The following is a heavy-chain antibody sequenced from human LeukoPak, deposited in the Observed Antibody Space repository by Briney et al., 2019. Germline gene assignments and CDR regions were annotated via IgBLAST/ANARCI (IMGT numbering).Heavy chain of an antibody. CDR2: ISSSSSTI. CDR3: ARSKTNIVVVPAAIGRYYYGMDV. CDR1: GFTFSSYS. V-gene: IGHV3-48*01. J-gene: IGHJ6*02. Sequence: PGGSLRLSCAASGFTFSSYSMNWVRQAPGKGLEWVSYISSSSSTIYYADSVKGRFTISRDSAKNSLYLQMNSLRAEDTAVYYCARSKTNIVVVPAAIGRYYYGMDVWGQGTTVTVSS. D-gene: IGHD2-2*01.